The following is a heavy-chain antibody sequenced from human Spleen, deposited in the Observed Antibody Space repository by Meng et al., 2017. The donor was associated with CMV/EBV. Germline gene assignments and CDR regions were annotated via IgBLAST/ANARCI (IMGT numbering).Heavy chain of an antibody. D-gene: IGHD1-20*01. CDR3: ARDSLTAGYYGMDV. CDR2: ISTDGINT. J-gene: IGHJ6*02. Sequence: GGSLRLSCAASGFTFSRYWMHWVRQAPGKGLVWVSRISTDGINTGYADSVKGRFTISRDNAKNTLHLQMDNLRAEDTAMYYCARDSLTAGYYGMDVWGQGATVTVSS. V-gene: IGHV3-74*01. CDR1: GFTFSRYW.